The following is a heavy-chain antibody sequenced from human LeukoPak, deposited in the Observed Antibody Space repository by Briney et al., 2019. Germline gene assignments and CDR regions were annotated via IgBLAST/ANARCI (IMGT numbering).Heavy chain of an antibody. Sequence: GSPSPSPARSVLPLSKLGITSVRQAPGKGLEWVAVIYYYGSDKYYADSVKGRFTISRDNSKNTLYLQMNSLTAEDTAVYYCARHWKKTTVTTAYGLFDYWGQGTMVSVSS. CDR3: ARHWKKTTVTTAYGLFDY. CDR2: IYYYGSDK. V-gene: IGHV3-33*01. D-gene: IGHD4-17*01. CDR1: VLPLSKLG. J-gene: IGHJ4*02.